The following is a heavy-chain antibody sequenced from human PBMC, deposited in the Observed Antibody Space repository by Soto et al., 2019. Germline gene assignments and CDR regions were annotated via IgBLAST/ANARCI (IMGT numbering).Heavy chain of an antibody. Sequence: SETLSLTCTVSGGSISSYYWSWIRQPPGKGLEWIGYIYYSGSTNYNPSLKSRVTISVDTSKNQFSLKPSSVTAADTAVYYCARLWFGELLLGYFDYWGQGTLVTVSS. V-gene: IGHV4-59*01. CDR2: IYYSGST. CDR1: GGSISSYY. D-gene: IGHD3-10*01. CDR3: ARLWFGELLLGYFDY. J-gene: IGHJ4*02.